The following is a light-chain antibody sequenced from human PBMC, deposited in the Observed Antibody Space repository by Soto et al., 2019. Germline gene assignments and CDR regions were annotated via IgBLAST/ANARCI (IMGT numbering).Light chain of an antibody. Sequence: EIVFTQSPATLSLSPGERATLSCRASQTVRNNYLAWYQQKPGQAPRLLIYDASSRDTGILDRFSGGGSGTDFTLTISRLEPEDFAVYYCQQFSSYTLTFGGGTKVDIK. V-gene: IGKV3-20*01. CDR3: QQFSSYTLT. J-gene: IGKJ4*01. CDR1: QTVRNNY. CDR2: DAS.